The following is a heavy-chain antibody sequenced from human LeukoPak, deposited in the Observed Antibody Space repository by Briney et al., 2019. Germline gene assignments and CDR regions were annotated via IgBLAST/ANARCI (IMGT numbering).Heavy chain of an antibody. Sequence: SETLSLTCTVSGGSISSSSYYWGWIRQPPGKGLEWIGSIYYSGSTYYNPSLKSRVTISVDTSKNQLSLKLSSVTAADTAVYYCARQHSSSWSDWFDPWGQGTLVTVSS. D-gene: IGHD6-13*01. CDR1: GGSISSSSYY. CDR2: IYYSGST. J-gene: IGHJ5*02. CDR3: ARQHSSSWSDWFDP. V-gene: IGHV4-39*01.